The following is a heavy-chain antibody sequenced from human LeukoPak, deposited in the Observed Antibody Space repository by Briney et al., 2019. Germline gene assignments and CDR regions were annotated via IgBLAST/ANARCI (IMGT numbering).Heavy chain of an antibody. D-gene: IGHD3-22*01. Sequence: GGSLRLSCAASGFTFSSYDMHWVRQATGKGLERVSAIGTAGDTYYPGSVKGRFTISRENAKNSLYLQMNSLRAGDTAVYYCARAVGGYYFDYWGQGTLVTVSS. CDR1: GFTFSSYD. V-gene: IGHV3-13*01. CDR2: IGTAGDT. J-gene: IGHJ4*02. CDR3: ARAVGGYYFDY.